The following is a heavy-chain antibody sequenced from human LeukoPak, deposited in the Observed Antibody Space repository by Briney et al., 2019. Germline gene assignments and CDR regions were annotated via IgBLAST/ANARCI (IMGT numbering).Heavy chain of an antibody. V-gene: IGHV1-69*04. Sequence: ASVKVSCKASGYTFTGYYMHWVRQAPGQGLEWMGRIIPILGIANYAQKFQGRVTITADKSTSTAYMELSSLRSEDTAVYYCAREGYHCGGDCYSSVWGQGTLVTVSS. J-gene: IGHJ4*02. CDR3: AREGYHCGGDCYSSV. CDR1: GYTFTGYY. CDR2: IIPILGIA. D-gene: IGHD2-21*02.